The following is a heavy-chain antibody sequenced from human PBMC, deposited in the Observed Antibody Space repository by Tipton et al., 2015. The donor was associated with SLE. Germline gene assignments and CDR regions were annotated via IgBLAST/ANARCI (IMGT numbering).Heavy chain of an antibody. CDR1: GGSIRSTNW. D-gene: IGHD5-24*01. CDR3: ARQEMATIRAFDI. CDR2: INHSGST. J-gene: IGHJ3*02. V-gene: IGHV4-4*02. Sequence: TLSLTCAVSGGSIRSTNWWSWVRQPPGKGLEWIGEINHSGSTSYNPSLKSRVTISVGTSKNQFSLKLSSVTAADTAVYYCARQEMATIRAFDIWGQGTMVTVSS.